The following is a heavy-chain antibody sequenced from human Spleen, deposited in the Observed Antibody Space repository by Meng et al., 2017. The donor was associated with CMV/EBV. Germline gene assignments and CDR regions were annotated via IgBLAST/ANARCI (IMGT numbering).Heavy chain of an antibody. Sequence: GGSLRLSCAASGFTVSSNYISWVRQAPGKGLEWASIIYAGGSTYYADSVKGRFTISRDNSKNTLYLQMNSLRTEDTAVYYCAKGSAPYYGMDVWGQGTTVTVSS. J-gene: IGHJ6*02. CDR1: GFTVSSNY. D-gene: IGHD3-10*01. CDR3: AKGSAPYYGMDV. CDR2: IYAGGST. V-gene: IGHV3-66*02.